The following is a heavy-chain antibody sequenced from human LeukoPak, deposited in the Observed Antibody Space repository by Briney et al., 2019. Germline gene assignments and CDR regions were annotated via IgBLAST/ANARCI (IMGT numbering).Heavy chain of an antibody. J-gene: IGHJ4*02. V-gene: IGHV4-59*01. CDR2: IYYSGST. D-gene: IGHD6-13*01. CDR3: ARVSAAAPYYFDY. CDR1: GGSISSYY. Sequence: SETLSLTCTVSGGSISSYYWSWIRQPPGKGLEWIGYIYYSGSTNYNPSLKSRVTISVDTSKNQFSLKLSSVTAADTAVYYCARVSAAAPYYFDYWSQGTLVTVSS.